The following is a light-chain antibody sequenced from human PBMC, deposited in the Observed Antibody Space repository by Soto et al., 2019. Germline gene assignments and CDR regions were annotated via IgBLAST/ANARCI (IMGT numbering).Light chain of an antibody. J-gene: IGKJ2*01. CDR3: QQYFSYPYT. Sequence: IRMTQSPSSLSASIGDRVTFTCRSSHRLNTYLAWYQQKPGKAPKLLIYGASTLQSGVPSRFSGSGSGTDFTLLISSLQSEDFATYYCQQYFSYPYTFGQGTKLEIK. CDR2: GAS. CDR1: HRLNTY. V-gene: IGKV1-8*01.